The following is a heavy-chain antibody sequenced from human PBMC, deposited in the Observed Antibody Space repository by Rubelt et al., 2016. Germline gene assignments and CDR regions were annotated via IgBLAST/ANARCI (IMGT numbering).Heavy chain of an antibody. D-gene: IGHD3-10*01. CDR1: GYSFTSYW. CDR2: IDPSDSYT. CDR3: ARIPGSGSSEINWFDP. V-gene: IGHV5-10-1*03. Sequence: EVQLVQSGVEVKKPGESLRISCKGSGYSFTSYWISWVRQMPGKGLEWMGRIDPSDSYTNYSPSFQGHVTISADKSISTAYLQWSSLKASDTAMYYCARIPGSGSSEINWFDPWGQGTLVTVSS. J-gene: IGHJ5*02.